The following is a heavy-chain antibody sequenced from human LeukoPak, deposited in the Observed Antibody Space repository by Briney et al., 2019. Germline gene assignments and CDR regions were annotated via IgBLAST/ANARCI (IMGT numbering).Heavy chain of an antibody. V-gene: IGHV3-23*01. CDR2: ISDSGGST. Sequence: PGGSLRLSCAASGFIFSTYAMSWVRQAPGKGLEWVSAISDSGGSTYYADSVTGRFTVSRDNSRNTLYLQMNSLRAEDTAVYYRAKDLHSTSWYNYFQHWGQGTLVTVSS. CDR1: GFIFSTYA. CDR3: AKDLHSTSWYNYFQH. D-gene: IGHD6-13*01. J-gene: IGHJ1*01.